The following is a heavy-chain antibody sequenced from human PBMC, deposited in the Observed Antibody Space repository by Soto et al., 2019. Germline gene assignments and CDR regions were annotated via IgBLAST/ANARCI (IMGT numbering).Heavy chain of an antibody. J-gene: IGHJ4*02. CDR2: IVVGSGNT. Sequence: ASVKVSCKASGFTFTSSAMQWVRQARGQRLEWIGWIVVGSGNTNYAQKFQERVTITRDMSTSTAYMELSSLRSEDTAVYYCAKCLNYYDSSGSLSGDYWGQGTLVTVSS. CDR3: AKCLNYYDSSGSLSGDY. V-gene: IGHV1-58*02. D-gene: IGHD3-22*01. CDR1: GFTFTSSA.